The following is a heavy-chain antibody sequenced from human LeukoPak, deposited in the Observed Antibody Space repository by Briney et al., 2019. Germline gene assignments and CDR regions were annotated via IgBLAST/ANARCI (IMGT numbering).Heavy chain of an antibody. Sequence: SETLSLTCTVSGGSISSGSYYWSWIRQPAGKGLEWIGRIYTSGSTNYNPSLKSRVTISVDTSKNQFSLKLSSVTAADTAVYYCASLTLYYYDSSGYDTWGQGTMVTVSS. CDR3: ASLTLYYYDSSGYDT. J-gene: IGHJ3*02. CDR2: IYTSGST. CDR1: GGSISSGSYY. V-gene: IGHV4-61*02. D-gene: IGHD3-22*01.